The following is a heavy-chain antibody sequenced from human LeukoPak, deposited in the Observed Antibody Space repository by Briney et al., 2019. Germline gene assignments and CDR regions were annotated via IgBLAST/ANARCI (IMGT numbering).Heavy chain of an antibody. D-gene: IGHD4-17*01. CDR2: ISGSGGST. J-gene: IGHJ5*02. Sequence: PGGSLRLSCAASGFTFSSYAMSWVRQAPGKGLEWVSAISGSGGSTYYADSVKGRFTISRDNPKNTLYLQMNSLRAEDTAVYYCAKDSSAYGDYTTFDPWGQGTLVTVSS. CDR3: AKDSSAYGDYTTFDP. CDR1: GFTFSSYA. V-gene: IGHV3-23*01.